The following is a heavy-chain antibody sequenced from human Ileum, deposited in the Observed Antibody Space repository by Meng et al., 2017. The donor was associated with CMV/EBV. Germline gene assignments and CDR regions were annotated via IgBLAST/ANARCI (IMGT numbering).Heavy chain of an antibody. CDR1: GFSFSTSKAG. J-gene: IGHJ4*02. CDR3: VHRSYSGQDDY. Sequence: QITLKESGPTLLKPTQTLTLTCTFSGFSFSTSKAGVGWIRLPPGKALEWLALIYWDDDTRYNPSLKTRLTITKDTSKNQVILTMTKMDPADTATYFCVHRSYSGQDDYWGQGALVTVSS. D-gene: IGHD5-12*01. CDR2: IYWDDDT. V-gene: IGHV2-5*02.